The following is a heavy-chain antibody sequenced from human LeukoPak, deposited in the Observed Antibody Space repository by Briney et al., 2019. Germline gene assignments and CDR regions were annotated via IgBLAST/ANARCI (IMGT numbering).Heavy chain of an antibody. J-gene: IGHJ5*02. CDR1: GGTFSSYA. V-gene: IGHV1-69*13. D-gene: IGHD1-14*01. CDR3: ARGRNHQAGWFDP. CDR2: IIPIFGTA. Sequence: ASVKVSCKASGGTFSSYAISWVRQAPGQGLEWMGGIIPIFGTANYAQKFQGRVTITADESTSTAYMELSSLRSEDTAVYYCARGRNHQAGWFDPWGQGTLVTVSS.